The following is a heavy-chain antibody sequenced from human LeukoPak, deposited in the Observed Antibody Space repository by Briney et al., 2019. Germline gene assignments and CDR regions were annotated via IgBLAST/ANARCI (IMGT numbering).Heavy chain of an antibody. Sequence: GGSLRLSCAASGFTFSSYEMNWVRQAPGKGLEWVSYISSSGSTIYYADSVKGRFTISRDNAKNSLYLQMNSLRAEDTAVYYCAREQRYCSGGSCYSGYFDYWGQGTLVTVSS. J-gene: IGHJ4*02. D-gene: IGHD2-15*01. CDR1: GFTFSSYE. V-gene: IGHV3-48*03. CDR3: AREQRYCSGGSCYSGYFDY. CDR2: ISSSGSTI.